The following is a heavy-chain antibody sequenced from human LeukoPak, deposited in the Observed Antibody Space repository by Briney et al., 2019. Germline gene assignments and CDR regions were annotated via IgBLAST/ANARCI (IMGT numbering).Heavy chain of an antibody. Sequence: ASVKVSCKASGGTFSSYAISWVRQAPGQGLEWMGWISAYNGNTNYAQKLQGRVTMTTDTSTSTAYMELRSLRSDDTAVYYCARDYLSYFDYWGQGTLVTVSS. CDR1: GGTFSSYA. CDR2: ISAYNGNT. CDR3: ARDYLSYFDY. J-gene: IGHJ4*02. V-gene: IGHV1-18*01.